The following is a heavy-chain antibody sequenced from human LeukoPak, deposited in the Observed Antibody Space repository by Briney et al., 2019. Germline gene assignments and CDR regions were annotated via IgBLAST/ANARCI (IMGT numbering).Heavy chain of an antibody. J-gene: IGHJ4*02. V-gene: IGHV3-30*04. CDR3: VTEVSGSFPT. Sequence: PGRSLRLSCAASGFTFNIYPMHWVRQAPGRGLEWVALISYDGTSKYYADSVKGRFTISRDDSDNTLYLQMNSLKSEDTAVYYCVTEVSGSFPTWGQGTLVTVSS. D-gene: IGHD1-26*01. CDR1: GFTFNIYP. CDR2: ISYDGTSK.